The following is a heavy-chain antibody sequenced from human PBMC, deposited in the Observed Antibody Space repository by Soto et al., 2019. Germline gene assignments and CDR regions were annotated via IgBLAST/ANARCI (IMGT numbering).Heavy chain of an antibody. V-gene: IGHV5-51*01. CDR1: GYSFTSYW. J-gene: IGHJ6*02. D-gene: IGHD6-6*01. CDR3: ARQGRYSSSSAGGMDV. CDR2: IYPGDSDT. Sequence: PGESLKISCKGSGYSFTSYWIGWVRQMPGKGLEWMGIIYPGDSDTRYSPSFQGQVTISADRSISTAYLQWSSLKASDTAMYYCARQGRYSSSSAGGMDVWGQGTTVTVSS.